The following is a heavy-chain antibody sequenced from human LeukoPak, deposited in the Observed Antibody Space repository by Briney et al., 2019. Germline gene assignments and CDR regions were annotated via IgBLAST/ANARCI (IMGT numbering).Heavy chain of an antibody. CDR3: ARGVIYSSSWYVFDP. D-gene: IGHD6-13*01. CDR1: GFTFSSYW. J-gene: IGHJ5*02. CDR2: INSDGSST. Sequence: PGGSLRLSCAASGFTFSSYWMHWVRQAPGKGLVWVSRINSDGSSTSYADSVKGRFTISRDNAKNTLYLQMNSLRAEDTAVYYCARGVIYSSSWYVFDPWGQGTLVTVSS. V-gene: IGHV3-74*01.